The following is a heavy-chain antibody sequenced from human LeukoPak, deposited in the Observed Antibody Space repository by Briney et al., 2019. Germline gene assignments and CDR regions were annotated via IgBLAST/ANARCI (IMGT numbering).Heavy chain of an antibody. J-gene: IGHJ3*02. Sequence: ASVKVSCKASGYTFTSYGISWVRQAPGQGLEWMGWISAYNGNTNYAQKLQGRVIMTTDTSTSTAYMELRSLRSDDTAVYYCARDYLWGFTDAFDIWGQGTMVTVSS. D-gene: IGHD4/OR15-4a*01. CDR2: ISAYNGNT. CDR1: GYTFTSYG. V-gene: IGHV1-18*01. CDR3: ARDYLWGFTDAFDI.